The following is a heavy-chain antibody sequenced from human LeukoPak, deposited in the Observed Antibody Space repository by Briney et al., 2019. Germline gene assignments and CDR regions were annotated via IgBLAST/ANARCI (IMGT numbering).Heavy chain of an antibody. Sequence: GGSLRLSCVASGFTFSSNAMTWVRQAPGKGPEWVSSIDGGGGARYYPDSEKGRFTISRDNSKNTLYLQMNSLRAEDTAVYYCSRGGYGDYNNWFDPWGQGTLVIVSS. CDR1: GFTFSSNA. CDR2: IDGGGGAR. J-gene: IGHJ5*02. CDR3: SRGGYGDYNNWFDP. D-gene: IGHD4-17*01. V-gene: IGHV3-23*01.